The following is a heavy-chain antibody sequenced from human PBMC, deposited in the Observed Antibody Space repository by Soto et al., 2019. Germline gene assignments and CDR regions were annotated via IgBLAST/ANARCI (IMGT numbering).Heavy chain of an antibody. CDR1: GFAFSNYA. D-gene: IGHD6-19*01. CDR3: ARGGSGWYPFDY. V-gene: IGHV3-23*01. J-gene: IGHJ4*02. CDR2: LTGGGDNT. Sequence: EVQLLESGGGLVQPGKSLRLSCAASGFAFSNYAMSWVRQSPGKGLEWISSLTGGGDNTHYAESVKGRFTISRDNSKSPLFLQIDSLRDGDSAVYYCARGGSGWYPFDYWGQGTLVTVSS.